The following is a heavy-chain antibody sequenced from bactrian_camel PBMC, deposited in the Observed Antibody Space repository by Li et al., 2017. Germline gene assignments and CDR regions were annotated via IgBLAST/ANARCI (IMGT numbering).Heavy chain of an antibody. J-gene: IGHJ6*01. CDR1: TGTFRSAC. CDR3: AAVACVYSSDWLRSRRARSMGY. CDR2: ISLGSGRR. D-gene: IGHD6*01. V-gene: IGHV3S1*01. Sequence: HVQLVESGGGSVQDGGSLRLSCTARTGTFRSACMAWVRQAPGKEREGVAAISLGSGRRYYGDSVKGRFTISRDGAQRTIHLQMNRLEPEDTAMYYCAAVACVYSSDWLRSRRARSMGYWGQGTQVTVS.